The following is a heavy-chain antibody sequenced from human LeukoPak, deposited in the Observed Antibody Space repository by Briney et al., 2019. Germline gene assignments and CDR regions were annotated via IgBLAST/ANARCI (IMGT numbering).Heavy chain of an antibody. D-gene: IGHD3-3*01. CDR3: ARDRVFGARSPFDAFDI. Sequence: SETLSLTCTVSGGSISSYYWSWIREPPGKGLEWIGDIYYSGSTNYNPSLKSRVTISVDTSKNQFSLKLSSVTAADTAVYYCARDRVFGARSPFDAFDIWGQGTMVTVSS. V-gene: IGHV4-59*01. J-gene: IGHJ3*02. CDR2: IYYSGST. CDR1: GGSISSYY.